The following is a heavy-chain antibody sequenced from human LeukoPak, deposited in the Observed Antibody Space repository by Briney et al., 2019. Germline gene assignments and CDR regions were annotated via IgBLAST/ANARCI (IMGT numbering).Heavy chain of an antibody. D-gene: IGHD6-19*01. J-gene: IGHJ4*02. V-gene: IGHV1-2*02. Sequence: GASVKVSCKASGYTLTGYYMHWVRQAPGQGLEWMGWINPNSGDTNYAQNFQGRVTMTRDTSISTGYMELSRLRSDDTAVYYCATVYSSGWNFHFWGQGTQVTVSS. CDR1: GYTLTGYY. CDR2: INPNSGDT. CDR3: ATVYSSGWNFHF.